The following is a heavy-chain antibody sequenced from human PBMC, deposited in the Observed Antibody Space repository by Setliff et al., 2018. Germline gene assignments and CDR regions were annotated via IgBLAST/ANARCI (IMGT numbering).Heavy chain of an antibody. J-gene: IGHJ6*02. CDR1: GFSFSNCW. D-gene: IGHD3-22*01. Sequence: GGSLRLSCTASGFSFSNCWVSWVRQAPGKGLEWLASINPHASEKYYVDSVKGRFTISRDNSKNTQYLQMHSLRVEDTAVYYCAREYYDSSGFSYGMDVWGQGTTVTVSS. V-gene: IGHV3-7*01. CDR3: AREYYDSSGFSYGMDV. CDR2: INPHASEK.